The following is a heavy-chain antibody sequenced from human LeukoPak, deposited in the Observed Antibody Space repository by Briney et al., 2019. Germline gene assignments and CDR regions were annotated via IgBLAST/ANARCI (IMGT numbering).Heavy chain of an antibody. CDR2: ISYDGSNK. V-gene: IGHV3-30-3*01. D-gene: IGHD3-22*01. CDR3: ARDPPHSSHRSPPDY. CDR1: GFTFSSYA. Sequence: GRSLRLSCAASGFTFSSYAMHWVRQAPGKGLEWVAVISYDGSNKYYADSVKGRFTISRDNSKNTLYLQMNSLRAEDTAVYYCARDPPHSSHRSPPDYWGQGTLVTVSS. J-gene: IGHJ4*02.